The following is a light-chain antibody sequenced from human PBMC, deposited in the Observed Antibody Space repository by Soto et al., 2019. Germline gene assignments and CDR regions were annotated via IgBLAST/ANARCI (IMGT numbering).Light chain of an antibody. V-gene: IGLV2-8*01. Sequence: QSLLTQPPPASGSPGQSFTISCTGTNHHIGVYDFVSWYQHHPGKAPRLIIYEVVQRPSGVPDRFSGSKSGNTASLTVSGLQAADEADYFCKSYAGSNTYVFGSGTKVTVL. CDR3: KSYAGSNTYV. J-gene: IGLJ1*01. CDR1: NHHIGVYDF. CDR2: EVV.